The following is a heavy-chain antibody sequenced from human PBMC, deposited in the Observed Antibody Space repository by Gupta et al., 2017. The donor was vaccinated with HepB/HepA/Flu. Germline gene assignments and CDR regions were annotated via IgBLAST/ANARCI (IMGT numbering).Heavy chain of an antibody. CDR2: INHSGST. CDR1: GGSFSGYY. D-gene: IGHD3-10*01. V-gene: IGHV4-34*01. J-gene: IGHJ4*02. Sequence: QVQLQQWGAGLLKPSETLSLTCAVYGGSFSGYYWSWIRQPPGKGLEWIGEINHSGSTNYNPSLKSRVTISVDTSKNQFSLKLSSVTAADTAVYYCARGQGNAYGSGRGDYWGQGTLVTVSS. CDR3: ARGQGNAYGSGRGDY.